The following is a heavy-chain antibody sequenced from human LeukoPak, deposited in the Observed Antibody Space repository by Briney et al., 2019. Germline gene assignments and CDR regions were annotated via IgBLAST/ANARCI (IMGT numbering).Heavy chain of an antibody. D-gene: IGHD2-2*01. CDR1: GGSFSGYY. CDR2: INHSGST. J-gene: IGHJ3*02. CDR3: ASLWPYQLSAFDI. V-gene: IGHV4-34*01. Sequence: SETLSLTCAVYGGSFSGYYWSWIRQPPGKGLEWIGEINHSGSTDYNPSLKSRVTISVDTSKNQFSLKLSSVTAADTAVYYCASLWPYQLSAFDIWGQGTMVTVSS.